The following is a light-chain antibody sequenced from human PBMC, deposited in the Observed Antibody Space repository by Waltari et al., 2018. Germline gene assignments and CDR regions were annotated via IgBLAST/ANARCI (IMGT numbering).Light chain of an antibody. CDR3: QQSYRTPPLT. V-gene: IGKV1-39*01. CDR2: ATS. CDR1: QSISGY. J-gene: IGKJ4*01. Sequence: CRASQSISGYLNWYQQKPGKAPKVLIYATSSLQSGVPSRFSGSGSGTDFTLTITSLQPEDFATYYCQQSYRTPPLTFGGGTKVGIK.